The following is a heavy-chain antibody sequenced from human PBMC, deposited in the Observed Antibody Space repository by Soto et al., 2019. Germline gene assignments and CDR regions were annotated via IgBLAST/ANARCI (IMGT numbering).Heavy chain of an antibody. J-gene: IGHJ6*02. CDR2: ISSSSSYI. V-gene: IGHV3-21*01. CDR1: GFTFSSYS. Sequence: EVQLVESGGGLVKPGGSLRLSCAASGFTFSSYSMNWVRQAPGKGLEWVSSISSSSSYIYYADSVKGRFTISRDNAKNSLYLQKNSLRAADTAVYYCAREVVRPPDYGMDVWGQGTTVTVSS. D-gene: IGHD3-16*02. CDR3: AREVVRPPDYGMDV.